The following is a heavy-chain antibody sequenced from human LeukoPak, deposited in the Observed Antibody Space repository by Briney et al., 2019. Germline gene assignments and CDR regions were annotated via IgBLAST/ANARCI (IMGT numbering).Heavy chain of an antibody. CDR3: AKDIAMGYCSGGSCYSHFDY. V-gene: IGHV3-9*01. D-gene: IGHD2-15*01. CDR2: ISWNSGSI. CDR1: GFTFDDYA. J-gene: IGHJ4*02. Sequence: PGGSLRLSCAASGFTFDDYAMHWVRQAPGKGLEWVSGISWNSGSIGYADSVKGRFTISRDNAKNSLYLQMNSLRAEDTALYYCAKDIAMGYCSGGSCYSHFDYWGQGTLVTVSS.